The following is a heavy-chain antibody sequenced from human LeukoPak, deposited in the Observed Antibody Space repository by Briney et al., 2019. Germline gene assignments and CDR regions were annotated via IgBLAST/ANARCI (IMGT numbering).Heavy chain of an antibody. Sequence: GGSLRLSCAASGFTFSSYAMSWVRQAPGKGLEWVSPISGSGGSTYYADSVKGRFTISRDNSKNTLYLQMNSLRAEDTAVYYCAKDPRYYDFWRSPFDYWGQGTLVTVSS. J-gene: IGHJ4*02. V-gene: IGHV3-23*01. D-gene: IGHD3-3*01. CDR2: ISGSGGST. CDR1: GFTFSSYA. CDR3: AKDPRYYDFWRSPFDY.